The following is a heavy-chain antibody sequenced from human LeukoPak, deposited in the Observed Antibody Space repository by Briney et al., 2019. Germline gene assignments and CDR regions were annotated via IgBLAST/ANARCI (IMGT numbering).Heavy chain of an antibody. Sequence: SGPALVKPTQTLTLTCTFSGFSLSTSGMRVSWIRQPPGKALEWLARIDWDDDKYCSTSLETRLTVSKATSKNQVVLTMTNMDPVDTATYYCARILVGIAAALTGWFDPWGQGTLVTVSS. CDR2: IDWDDDK. V-gene: IGHV2-70*04. CDR1: GFSLSTSGMR. D-gene: IGHD6-13*01. CDR3: ARILVGIAAALTGWFDP. J-gene: IGHJ5*02.